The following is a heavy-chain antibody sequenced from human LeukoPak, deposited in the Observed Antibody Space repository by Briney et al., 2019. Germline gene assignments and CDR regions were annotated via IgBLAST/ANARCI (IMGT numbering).Heavy chain of an antibody. CDR3: AKDLPSMQLPRMIFDY. J-gene: IGHJ4*02. CDR1: GFTFSSYA. D-gene: IGHD1-7*01. Sequence: GGSLRLSCAASGFTFSSYAMSWVRQAPGKGLEWVSAISGSGGSTYYADSVKGRSTISRDNSKNTLYLQMNSLRAEDTAVYYCAKDLPSMQLPRMIFDYWGQGTLVTVSS. V-gene: IGHV3-23*01. CDR2: ISGSGGST.